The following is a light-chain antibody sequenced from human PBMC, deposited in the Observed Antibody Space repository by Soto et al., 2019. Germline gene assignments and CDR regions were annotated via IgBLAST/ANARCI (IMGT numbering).Light chain of an antibody. CDR1: SSNVGGYNY. CDR2: DAS. CDR3: CSYAASYTLV. V-gene: IGLV2-11*01. J-gene: IGLJ2*01. Sequence: QSALTQPRSVSASPGQSVTISCTGTSSNVGGYNYVSWYQQNPGKAPKLMIYDASTRPPGVPDRFSGSKSGNAASLTISGLQAEDEADYYCCSYAASYTLVFGGGTKLTVL.